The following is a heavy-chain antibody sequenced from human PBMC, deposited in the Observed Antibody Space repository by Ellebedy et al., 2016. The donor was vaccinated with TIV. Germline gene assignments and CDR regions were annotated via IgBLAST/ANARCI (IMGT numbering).Heavy chain of an antibody. D-gene: IGHD3-10*01. CDR2: IASKGLGATT. CDR1: GFTFGDYA. CDR3: ARDTYGHTAPPFY. Sequence: GESLKISCTASGFTFGDYAMSWFRQPPGKGLEWVGFIASKGLGATTEYAASVKGRFTISRDDSNSIAYLQMNSLKTEDTAVYYCARDTYGHTAPPFYWGQGTLVTVSS. J-gene: IGHJ4*02. V-gene: IGHV3-49*03.